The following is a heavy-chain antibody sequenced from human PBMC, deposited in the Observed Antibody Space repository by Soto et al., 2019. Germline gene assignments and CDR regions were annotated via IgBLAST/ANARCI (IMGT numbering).Heavy chain of an antibody. CDR1: GGSLSSSSW. D-gene: IGHD6-13*01. J-gene: IGHJ3*02. CDR2: IFYSGST. V-gene: IGHV4-4*02. Sequence: SETLSLTCAVSGGSLSSSSWWSWVRQPPGKALEWLGEIFYSGSTKYNPSLNSRVTISADQSKNHLSLRLSSVTAADTAVYYCARSFASSPWDHDAFDIWCQGTMVTVSS. CDR3: ARSFASSPWDHDAFDI.